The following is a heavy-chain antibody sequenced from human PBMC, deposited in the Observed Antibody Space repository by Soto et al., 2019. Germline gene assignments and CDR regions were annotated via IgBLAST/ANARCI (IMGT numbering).Heavy chain of an antibody. Sequence: GASVKVSCKASGYTFTSYGISWVRQAPGQGLEWMGWISAYNGNTNYAQKLQGRVTMTTDTSTSTAYMELRSLRSDDTAVYYCARDLPSIVISGCWYITLVQYYYYYYGMDVWGQGTTVTVSS. CDR1: GYTFTSYG. J-gene: IGHJ6*02. CDR2: ISAYNGNT. D-gene: IGHD6-13*01. CDR3: ARDLPSIVISGCWYITLVQYYYYYYGMDV. V-gene: IGHV1-18*04.